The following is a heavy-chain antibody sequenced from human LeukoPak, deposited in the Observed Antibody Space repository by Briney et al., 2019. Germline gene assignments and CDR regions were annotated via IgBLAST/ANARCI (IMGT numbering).Heavy chain of an antibody. J-gene: IGHJ4*02. V-gene: IGHV3-33*06. CDR2: IWYDGSNK. D-gene: IGHD1-26*01. CDR1: GFTFCSYG. Sequence: EGSLRLSCAASGFTFCSYGMHWVRQAPGKGLEWVAVIWYDGSNKYYADSVKGRFTISRDNSKNTLYLQMNSLRAEDTAVYYCAKDPAHSGSYPRFDYWGQGTLVTVSS. CDR3: AKDPAHSGSYPRFDY.